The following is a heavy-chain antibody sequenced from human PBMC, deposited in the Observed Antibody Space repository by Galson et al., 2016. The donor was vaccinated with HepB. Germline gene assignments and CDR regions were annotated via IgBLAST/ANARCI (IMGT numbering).Heavy chain of an antibody. J-gene: IGHJ4*02. V-gene: IGHV3-64D*08. Sequence: SLRLSCAASGFSFSSYGCHWVRQAPGKGLEHVSGISTSGGNTHYAGSVKGRFIISRDNSKNTLFLQMSGLRPEDTAVYYCVRQPSYGYPFDDWGQGTLVTVSS. D-gene: IGHD5-18*01. CDR2: ISTSGGNT. CDR1: GFSFSSYG. CDR3: VRQPSYGYPFDD.